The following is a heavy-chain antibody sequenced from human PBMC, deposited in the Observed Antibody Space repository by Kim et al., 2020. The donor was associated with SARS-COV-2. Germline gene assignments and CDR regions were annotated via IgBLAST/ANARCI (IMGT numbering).Heavy chain of an antibody. D-gene: IGHD3-16*01. J-gene: IGHJ4*02. CDR2: ILPKSGDT. V-gene: IGHV1-2*06. CDR1: GYNFADWW. CDR3: AKVRGSWDDWVFFVH. Sequence: ASVKVSCKVSGYNFADWWLHWVRQAPGQGPEWIGRILPKSGDTHFGQKFKGRVTLTADSSINAVYIKLSGLTSDDTAVYYCAKVRGSWDDWVFFVHWGPGTLVTVSS.